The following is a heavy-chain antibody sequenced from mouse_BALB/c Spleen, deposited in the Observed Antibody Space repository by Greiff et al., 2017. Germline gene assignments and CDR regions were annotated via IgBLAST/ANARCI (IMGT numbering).Heavy chain of an antibody. CDR2: INPSTGYT. V-gene: IGHV1-7*01. Sequence: QVQLQQSGAELAKPGASVKMSCKASGYTFTSYWMHWVKQRPGQGLEWIGYINPSTGYTEYNQKFKDKATLTADKSSSTAYMQLSSLTSEDSAVYYCARGSYYGSFYAMDYWGQGTSVTVSS. CDR3: ARGSYYGSFYAMDY. CDR1: GYTFTSYW. D-gene: IGHD2-1*01. J-gene: IGHJ4*01.